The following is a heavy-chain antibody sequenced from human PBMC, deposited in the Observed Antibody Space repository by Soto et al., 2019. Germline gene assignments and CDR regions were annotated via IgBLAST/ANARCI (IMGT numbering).Heavy chain of an antibody. Sequence: QVQLQESGPGLVKPSQALSLTCTVSGGSISSGGYYWRWIRQHPGKGLEWIAYIYDSWSTYYNPSRTSRVTISVDTSKNQFALKLSSVTAADTAVYYCSRDLIYGMDVWFQGTTVTDSS. CDR3: SRDLIYGMDV. J-gene: IGHJ6*02. V-gene: IGHV4-31*03. CDR1: GGSISSGGYY. CDR2: IYDSWST. D-gene: IGHD3-16*01.